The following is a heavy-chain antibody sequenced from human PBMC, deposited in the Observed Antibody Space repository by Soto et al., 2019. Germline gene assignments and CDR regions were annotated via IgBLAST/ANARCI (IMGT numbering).Heavy chain of an antibody. CDR3: ARVYYDSSGYSFDY. J-gene: IGHJ4*02. V-gene: IGHV3-23*01. Sequence: GGSLSLSCAASGFTFSSYAMSWVRQAPGKGLEWVSAISGSGGSTYYADSVKGRFTISRDNSKNTLYLQMNSLRAEDTAVYYCARVYYDSSGYSFDYWGQGTLVTVSS. D-gene: IGHD3-22*01. CDR2: ISGSGGST. CDR1: GFTFSSYA.